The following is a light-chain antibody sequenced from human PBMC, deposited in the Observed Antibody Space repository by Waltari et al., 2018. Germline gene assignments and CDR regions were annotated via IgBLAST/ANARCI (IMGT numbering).Light chain of an antibody. Sequence: VLTQSPGTLSLSPGGRATLSCRASQSISKYLVWYQQRPGHAPRLLIYAASTRATGIPDRFSGSGFGTDFTLTISRLEPEAFAMYYCQNHERLPATFGQGTKVEIK. CDR1: QSISKY. V-gene: IGKV3-20*01. CDR3: QNHERLPAT. J-gene: IGKJ1*01. CDR2: AAS.